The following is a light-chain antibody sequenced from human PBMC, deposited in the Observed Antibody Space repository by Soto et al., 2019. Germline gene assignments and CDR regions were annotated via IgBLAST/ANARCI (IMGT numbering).Light chain of an antibody. V-gene: IGKV1-39*01. CDR3: QQSYSTSIT. Sequence: DIQLAQSPASLSAAVGDRVVITCRASQTISKFLNWYQVKPGRAPRVMISSADTLESGVPPRFSGSGSVRDFTLTINNLQPEDFATYYCQQSYSTSITFGQGTRLEIK. CDR1: QTISKF. CDR2: SAD. J-gene: IGKJ5*01.